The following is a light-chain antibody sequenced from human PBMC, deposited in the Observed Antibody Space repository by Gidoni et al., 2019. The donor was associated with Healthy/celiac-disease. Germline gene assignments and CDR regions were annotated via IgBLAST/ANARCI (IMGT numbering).Light chain of an antibody. CDR1: QSISSSQ. Sequence: IVFTQSPGTLSLSPGQSATLSCRASQSISSSQLAWYQQKPGQAPRPLMYGASSRATGIPDRFSGSGSGTDFTLTISRLEPEDFAVYYCQHFGNFGGXTKVE. J-gene: IGKJ4*01. CDR3: QHFGN. V-gene: IGKV3-20*01. CDR2: GAS.